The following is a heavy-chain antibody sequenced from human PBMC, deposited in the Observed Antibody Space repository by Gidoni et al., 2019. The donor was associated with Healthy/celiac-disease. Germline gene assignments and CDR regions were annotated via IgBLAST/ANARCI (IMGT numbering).Heavy chain of an antibody. V-gene: IGHV3-30*04. J-gene: IGHJ4*02. CDR3: AREGSPMIVVVTRYIGGLDY. D-gene: IGHD3-22*01. Sequence: QVQLVESGGGVVQPGRSLRLSCAASGFTFSSYALHWVRQAPGKGLEWVAVISYDGSNKYYADSVKGRFTISRDNSKNTLYLQMNSLRAEDTAVYYCAREGSPMIVVVTRYIGGLDYWGQGTLVTVSS. CDR1: GFTFSSYA. CDR2: ISYDGSNK.